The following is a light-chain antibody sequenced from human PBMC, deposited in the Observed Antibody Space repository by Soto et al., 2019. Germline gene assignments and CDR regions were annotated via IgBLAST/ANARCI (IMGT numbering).Light chain of an antibody. V-gene: IGLV2-8*01. J-gene: IGLJ2*01. CDR2: EVN. CDR3: SSYSGSNNLV. CDR1: SSDVGGYNL. Sequence: SALTQSPSASGSPGQSVTISCTGTSSDVGGYNLVSWYQQHPGKAPKLMIYEVNKRLSGVPDRFSGSKSGYTASLTVSGLQAEDEADYFCSSYSGSNNLVFGGGPKLTVL.